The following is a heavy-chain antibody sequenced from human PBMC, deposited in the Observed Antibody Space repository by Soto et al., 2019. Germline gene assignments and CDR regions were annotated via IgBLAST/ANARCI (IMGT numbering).Heavy chain of an antibody. J-gene: IGHJ6*02. CDR2: INPSGGST. V-gene: IGHV1-46*03. D-gene: IGHD3-9*01. CDR3: ARDISPLRYFDWLSPVADYYYYGMDV. Sequence: ASVKVSCKASGYTFTSYYMHWGRQAPGQGLERMRIINPSGGSTRYAQKFQGRVTMTRDTSTSTVYMELSSLRSEDTAVYYCARDISPLRYFDWLSPVADYYYYGMDVWGQGTTVTVSS. CDR1: GYTFTSYY.